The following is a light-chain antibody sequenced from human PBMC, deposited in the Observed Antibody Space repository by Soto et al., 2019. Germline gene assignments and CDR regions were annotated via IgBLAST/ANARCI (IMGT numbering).Light chain of an antibody. Sequence: SVALNIGDGVTITCRASQSITFHLNWYQQKPGNAPNLRLYGASSLQSGVPSRFSGSGSGRDYTLTISSVETEDFATYYCQKRYSMPPITCGQGTRLEIK. CDR2: GAS. CDR1: QSITFH. J-gene: IGKJ5*01. CDR3: QKRYSMPPIT. V-gene: IGKV1-39*01.